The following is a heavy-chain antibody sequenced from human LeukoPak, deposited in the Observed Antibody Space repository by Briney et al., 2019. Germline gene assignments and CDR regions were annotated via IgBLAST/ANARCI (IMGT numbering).Heavy chain of an antibody. CDR3: ARENYGSGSGFDY. V-gene: IGHV4-39*07. D-gene: IGHD3-10*01. Sequence: SETLSLTCTVSGGSISSSSYYWGWIRQPPGKGLEWIGSIYYSGSTYYNPSLKSRVTISVDTSKNQFSLKLSSVTAADTAVYYCARENYGSGSGFDYWGQGTLVTVSS. CDR1: GGSISSSSYY. CDR2: IYYSGST. J-gene: IGHJ4*02.